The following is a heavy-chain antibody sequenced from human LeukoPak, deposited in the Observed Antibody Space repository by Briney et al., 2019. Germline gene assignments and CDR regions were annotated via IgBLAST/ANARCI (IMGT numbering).Heavy chain of an antibody. CDR3: ARDRGGLRFLEWLSYYPANDY. J-gene: IGHJ4*02. CDR2: ISGSGGST. Sequence: PGGSLRLSCAASGFTFSSYAMSWVRQAPGKGLEWVSAISGSGGSTYYADSVKGRFTISRDNAKNSLYLQMNSLRAEDTAVYYCARDRGGLRFLEWLSYYPANDYWGQGTLVTVSS. D-gene: IGHD3-3*01. CDR1: GFTFSSYA. V-gene: IGHV3-23*01.